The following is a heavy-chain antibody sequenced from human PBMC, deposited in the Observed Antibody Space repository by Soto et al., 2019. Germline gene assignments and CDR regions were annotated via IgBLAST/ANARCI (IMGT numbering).Heavy chain of an antibody. CDR3: ARTITMVRGVIIPEDWFDS. CDR1: GGSISSSSFH. Sequence: PSETLSLTCTVSGGSISSSSFHWGWIRQPPGKGLEWIGSIYYSGSTYYNPSLKSRVTISVDTSKNQFSLKLSSVTAADTAVYYCARTITMVRGVIIPEDWFDSWGQGTLVTVSS. V-gene: IGHV4-39*01. D-gene: IGHD3-10*01. J-gene: IGHJ5*01. CDR2: IYYSGST.